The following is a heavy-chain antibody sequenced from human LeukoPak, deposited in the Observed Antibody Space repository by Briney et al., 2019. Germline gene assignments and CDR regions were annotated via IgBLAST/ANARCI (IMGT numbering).Heavy chain of an antibody. CDR1: GGSISSYY. CDR2: IYYSGST. V-gene: IGHV4-59*01. J-gene: IGHJ4*02. CDR3: ARTMVRGVINYFDY. Sequence: SETLSLTCTVSGGSISSYYWSWIRQPPGKGLEWIGYIYYSGSTNYNPSLKSRVTTSVDTSKNQFSLKLSSVTAADTAVYYCARTMVRGVINYFDYWGQGTLVTVSS. D-gene: IGHD3-10*01.